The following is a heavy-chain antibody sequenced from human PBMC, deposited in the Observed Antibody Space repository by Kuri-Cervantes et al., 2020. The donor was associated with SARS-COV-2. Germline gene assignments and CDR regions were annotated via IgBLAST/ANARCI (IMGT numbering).Heavy chain of an antibody. V-gene: IGHV4-30-2*01. CDR1: GSSISSGGYY. CDR3: ARETSTYSSSIDY. CDR2: IYHSGST. D-gene: IGHD6-6*01. J-gene: IGHJ4*02. Sequence: SETLSLTCTVSGSSISSGGYYWSWIRQPPGKGLEWIGYIYHSGSTYYNPSLKSRVTISVDRSKNQFSLKLSSVTAADTAVYYCARETSTYSSSIDYWGQGTLVTVSS.